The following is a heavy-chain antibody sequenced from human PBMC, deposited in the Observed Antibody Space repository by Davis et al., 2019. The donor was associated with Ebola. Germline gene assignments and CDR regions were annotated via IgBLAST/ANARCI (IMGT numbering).Heavy chain of an antibody. CDR2: ISSSSSYI. CDR1: GFTFSSYS. D-gene: IGHD6-13*01. J-gene: IGHJ4*02. V-gene: IGHV3-21*01. CDR3: ARGGSGSLSLGFDS. Sequence: PGGSLRLSCAASGFTFSSYSMNWVRQAPGKGLEWVSSISSSSSYIYYADSVKGRFTISRDNAKNSLYLQMNSLRAEDTAVYYCARGGSGSLSLGFDSWGQGTLVTVSS.